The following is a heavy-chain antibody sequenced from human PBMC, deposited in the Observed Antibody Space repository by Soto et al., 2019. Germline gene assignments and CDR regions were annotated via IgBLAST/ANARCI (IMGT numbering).Heavy chain of an antibody. D-gene: IGHD3-10*01. CDR2: ISAYNDNA. J-gene: IGHJ5*02. V-gene: IGHV1-18*01. CDR3: ARDHTPELWFGEPTFDP. Sequence: ASVKVSCKASGYTFTSYGISWVRQAPGQGLEWMGWISAYNDNANYAQKLQGRVTMTTDTSTSTAYMELRSLRSDDTAVYYCARDHTPELWFGEPTFDPWGQGTLVTVSS. CDR1: GYTFTSYG.